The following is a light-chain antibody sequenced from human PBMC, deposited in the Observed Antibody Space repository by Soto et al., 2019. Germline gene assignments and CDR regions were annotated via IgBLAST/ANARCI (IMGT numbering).Light chain of an antibody. CDR1: QTIRSH. Sequence: DIHMTQFPSSLSASLGDRVTITFRASQTIRSHLNWYQQKPGEAPKIVIYATSTLQSGVPSRFNGSVSGTDFTLSISSLQPEDFATYYCQQTYRTPLTFGGGTKVDI. CDR3: QQTYRTPLT. J-gene: IGKJ4*01. CDR2: ATS. V-gene: IGKV1-39*01.